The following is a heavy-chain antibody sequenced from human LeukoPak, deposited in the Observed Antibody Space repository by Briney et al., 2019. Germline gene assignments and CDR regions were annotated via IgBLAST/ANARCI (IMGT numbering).Heavy chain of an antibody. D-gene: IGHD3-22*01. V-gene: IGHV4-59*01. J-gene: IGHJ4*02. CDR2: IYYSGST. Sequence: PSETLSLTCTASGVSISSYYLSWIRQPPGKGLEWVGYIYYSGSTNYNPSLKSRVTISVETSKNQFSLRLSSMTAADTAVYYCARVTGYMIEDYFDYWGQGTLVTVSS. CDR1: GVSISSYY. CDR3: ARVTGYMIEDYFDY.